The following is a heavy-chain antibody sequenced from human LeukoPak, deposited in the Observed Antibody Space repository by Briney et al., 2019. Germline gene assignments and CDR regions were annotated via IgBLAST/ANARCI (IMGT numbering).Heavy chain of an antibody. CDR2: ISYDGSNK. Sequence: PGRSVRLFCAASGFTFSSYAMHWARQAPGKGLGWVAVISYDGSNKYYADSVKGRFTISRDNSKNTLYLQMNSLRAEDTAVYYCARDADDYLYYYGMDVWGQGTTVTVSS. CDR1: GFTFSSYA. V-gene: IGHV3-30-3*01. J-gene: IGHJ6*02. CDR3: ARDADDYLYYYGMDV. D-gene: IGHD4-11*01.